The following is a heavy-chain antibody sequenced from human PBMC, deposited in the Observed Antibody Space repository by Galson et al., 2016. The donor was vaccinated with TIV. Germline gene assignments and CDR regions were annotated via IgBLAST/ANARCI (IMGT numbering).Heavy chain of an antibody. CDR1: GFIVSSNY. D-gene: IGHD2-21*01. J-gene: IGHJ6*02. V-gene: IGHV3-53*01. CDR2: IHSGGST. CDR3: ARVNEVIRVPPYYYYYAMDV. Sequence: SLRLSCAGSGFIVSSNYISWVRQAPGKGLEWVSVIHSGGSTYYADSVKGRFTISRDNSKNTVYFHMNSLRGEDTAVYYCARVNEVIRVPPYYYYYAMDVWGHGTTVTVSS.